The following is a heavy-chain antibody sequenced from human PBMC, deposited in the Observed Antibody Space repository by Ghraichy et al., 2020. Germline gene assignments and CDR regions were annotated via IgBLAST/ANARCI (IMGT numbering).Heavy chain of an antibody. J-gene: IGHJ3*02. V-gene: IGHV1-3*01. CDR3: ARGNWGPWGNRDAFDI. CDR2: INAGNGNT. CDR1: GYTFTSYA. D-gene: IGHD7-27*01. Sequence: ASVKVSCKASGYTFTSYAMHWVRQAPGQRLEWMGWINAGNGNTKYSQKFQGRVTITRDTSASTAYMELSSLRSEDTAVYYCARGNWGPWGNRDAFDIWGQGTMVTVSS.